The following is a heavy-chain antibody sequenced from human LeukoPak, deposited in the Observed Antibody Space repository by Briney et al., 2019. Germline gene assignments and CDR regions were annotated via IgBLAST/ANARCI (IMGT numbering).Heavy chain of an antibody. J-gene: IGHJ4*02. V-gene: IGHV4-39*07. CDR3: ARDGYYYDSSGYCYFDY. CDR2: IYYSGST. D-gene: IGHD3-22*01. CDR1: GGSISSSSYY. Sequence: SETLSLTCTVSGGSISSSSYYWGWIRQPPGKGLEWIGSIYYSGSTYYNPSLKSRVTTSVDTSKNQFSLKLSSVTAADTAVDYCARDGYYYDSSGYCYFDYWGQGTLVTVSS.